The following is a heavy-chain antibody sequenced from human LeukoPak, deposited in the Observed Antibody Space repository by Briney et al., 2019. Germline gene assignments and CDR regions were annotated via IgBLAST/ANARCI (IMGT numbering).Heavy chain of an antibody. CDR3: ATPERRYCSGGSCPSRMDV. CDR2: IIPILDIV. Sequence: GASVKVSCKASGGTFSSNAISWVRQAPGQGLEWMGRIIPILDIVNSAQKFHGRATITADKSTSTAYMELSSLRSEDTAVYYCATPERRYCSGGSCPSRMDVWGQGTADTVSS. D-gene: IGHD2-15*01. V-gene: IGHV1-69*04. J-gene: IGHJ6*02. CDR1: GGTFSSNA.